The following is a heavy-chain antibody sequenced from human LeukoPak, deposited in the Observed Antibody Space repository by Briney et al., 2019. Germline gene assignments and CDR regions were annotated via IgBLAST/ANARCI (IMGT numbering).Heavy chain of an antibody. V-gene: IGHV4-59*01. CDR3: ARWTDALPFDL. CDR1: GGSISSYY. CDR2: IYYSGST. Sequence: SETLSPTCTVSGGSISSYYWSWIRQPPGKGLEWIGYIYYSGSTNYNPSLKSRVTISVDTSKNQFSLKLSSVTAADTAVYYCARWTDALPFDLWGRGTLVTVSS. D-gene: IGHD3-16*02. J-gene: IGHJ2*01.